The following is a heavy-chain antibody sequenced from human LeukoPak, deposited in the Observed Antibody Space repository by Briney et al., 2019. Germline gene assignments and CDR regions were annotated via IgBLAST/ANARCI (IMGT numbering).Heavy chain of an antibody. Sequence: ASVKVSCKASGYTFTSYDINWVRQATGQGLEWMGWMNPNSGNTGYAQKFQGRVTMTRNTSISTAYMELSSLRSEDTAVYYCARERSTYSSSLFDYWGQGTLVTVSS. CDR3: ARERSTYSSSLFDY. CDR2: MNPNSGNT. D-gene: IGHD6-13*01. J-gene: IGHJ4*02. CDR1: GYTFTSYD. V-gene: IGHV1-8*01.